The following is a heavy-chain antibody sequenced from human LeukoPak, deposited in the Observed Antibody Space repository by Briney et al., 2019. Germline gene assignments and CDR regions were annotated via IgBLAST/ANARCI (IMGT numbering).Heavy chain of an antibody. CDR3: ARAGAMVRGVRKDYFDY. J-gene: IGHJ4*02. Sequence: GSLRLSCVAPGFTLSSYEMNSVREAPGKGLEWVSYICSSGSTIYYADSVKARFTISSDNAKNSLNLQMNSLRAEETAVYYCARAGAMVRGVRKDYFDYWGQGTLVTVSS. V-gene: IGHV3-48*03. CDR2: ICSSGSTI. D-gene: IGHD3-10*01. CDR1: GFTLSSYE.